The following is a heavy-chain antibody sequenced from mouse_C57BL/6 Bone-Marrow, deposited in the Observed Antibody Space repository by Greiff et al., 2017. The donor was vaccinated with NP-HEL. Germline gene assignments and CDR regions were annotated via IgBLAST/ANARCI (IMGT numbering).Heavy chain of an antibody. J-gene: IGHJ2*01. CDR1: GFSLSTFGMG. CDR3: ARIKDYDYAEYYFDY. CDR2: IWWDDDK. D-gene: IGHD2-4*01. Sequence: QVTLKVSGPGILQPSPTLSLTCSFSGFSLSTFGMGVGWIRQPSGKGLEWLAHIWWDDDKYYNPSLESRPTISKDTSKNQVFRKIANVDTADTATYYCARIKDYDYAEYYFDYWGQGTTLTVSS. V-gene: IGHV8-8*01.